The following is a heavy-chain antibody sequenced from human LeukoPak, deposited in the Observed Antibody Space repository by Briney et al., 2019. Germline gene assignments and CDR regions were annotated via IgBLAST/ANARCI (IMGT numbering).Heavy chain of an antibody. CDR3: ARDKKNNWSSIDY. CDR1: GFTFSSYA. CDR2: ISYDGSNK. D-gene: IGHD1-20*01. Sequence: GGSLRLSCAASGFTFSSYAMHWVRQAPGKGLEWVAVISYDGSNKYYADSVKGRFTISRDNSKNTLYLQMNSLRAEDTAVYYCARDKKNNWSSIDYWGQGTLVTVSS. V-gene: IGHV3-30*04. J-gene: IGHJ4*02.